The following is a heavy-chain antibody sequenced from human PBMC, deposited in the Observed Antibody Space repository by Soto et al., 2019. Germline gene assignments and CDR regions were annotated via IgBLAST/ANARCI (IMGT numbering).Heavy chain of an antibody. Sequence: EVQLLESGGGLVQSGGSLRLSCAASGFSFSTYAVSWVRQAPGRGLEWVSGISDSDGTTHYADSVKGRFTISRDKSKNTLYLQMNRLRVEDTAVYYCAKDAPEYGNYYCDYWGQGTLVTVSS. D-gene: IGHD4-17*01. V-gene: IGHV3-23*01. CDR2: ISDSDGTT. CDR3: AKDAPEYGNYYCDY. J-gene: IGHJ4*02. CDR1: GFSFSTYA.